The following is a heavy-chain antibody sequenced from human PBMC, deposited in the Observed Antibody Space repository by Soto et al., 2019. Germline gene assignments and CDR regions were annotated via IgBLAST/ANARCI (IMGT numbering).Heavy chain of an antibody. V-gene: IGHV4-30-4*01. CDR3: ARRWGRTFDY. J-gene: IGHJ4*02. CDR2: IYYSGST. Sequence: SETLSLTCSVSGGSISSGDYYWNWIRQPPGKGLEWIGHIYYSGSTYYNSSLKSRVTISVDTSKNQFSLKLSSVTAADTAVYYCARRWGRTFDYWGQGTLVTVSS. D-gene: IGHD7-27*01. CDR1: GGSISSGDYY.